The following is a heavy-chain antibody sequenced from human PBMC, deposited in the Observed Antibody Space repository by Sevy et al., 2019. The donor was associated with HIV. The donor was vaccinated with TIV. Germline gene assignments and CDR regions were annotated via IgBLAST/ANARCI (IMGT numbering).Heavy chain of an antibody. CDR1: GYTFSGYS. CDR2: MNTYNGNT. CDR3: ARDTREKSVDY. V-gene: IGHV1-18*01. Sequence: ASVKVSCKASGYTFSGYSISWVRQAPGQGLEWMGWMNTYNGNTKYAQKLQGRVTMTTDTSTSTAYMELRGLRADDTAMYYCARDTREKSVDYWGQGTLVTVSS. J-gene: IGHJ4*02.